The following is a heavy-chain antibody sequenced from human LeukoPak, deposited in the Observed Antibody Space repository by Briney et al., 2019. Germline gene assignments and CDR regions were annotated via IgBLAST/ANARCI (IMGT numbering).Heavy chain of an antibody. Sequence: GGSLRLSCAASGFTFSSYSMNWVRQAPGKGWEWVSSISSSSSYIYYADSVKGRFTISRDNSKNTLYLQMNSLRAEDTAVYYCAKVATFWFGEFRYWGQGTLVTVSS. CDR1: GFTFSSYS. V-gene: IGHV3-21*04. J-gene: IGHJ4*02. CDR3: AKVATFWFGEFRY. CDR2: ISSSSSYI. D-gene: IGHD3-10*01.